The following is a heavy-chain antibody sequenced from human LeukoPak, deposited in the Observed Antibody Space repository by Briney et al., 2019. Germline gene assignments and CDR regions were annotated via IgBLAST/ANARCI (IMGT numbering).Heavy chain of an antibody. CDR1: GFTFSSYS. Sequence: GGSLRLSCAASGFTFSSYSMNWVRQAPGKGLEWSSYISFSSATVYYAGSVQGRFTISRDNAKTSLYLQMNSLRAEDTAVYYCARASYDNSGYYSGAGARADYWGQGILVTVSS. CDR3: ARASYDNSGYYSGAGARADY. D-gene: IGHD3-22*01. CDR2: ISFSSATV. J-gene: IGHJ4*02. V-gene: IGHV3-48*01.